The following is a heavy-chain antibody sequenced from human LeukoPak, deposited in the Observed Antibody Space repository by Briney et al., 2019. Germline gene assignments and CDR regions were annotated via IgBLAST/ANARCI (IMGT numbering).Heavy chain of an antibody. V-gene: IGHV1-18*01. Sequence: ASVKVSCKASGYTFTIYVISWVRQAPGQGLEWMGWISAYNGNTNYAQKLQGRVTMTTDTSTSTAYMKLRSLRSDDTAVDYCAREIDYWYFDLWGRGTLVTVSS. CDR3: AREIDYWYFDL. J-gene: IGHJ2*01. CDR1: GYTFTIYV. CDR2: ISAYNGNT.